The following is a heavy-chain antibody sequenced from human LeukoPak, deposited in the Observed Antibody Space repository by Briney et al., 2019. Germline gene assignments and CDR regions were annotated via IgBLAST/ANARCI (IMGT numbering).Heavy chain of an antibody. V-gene: IGHV1-69*05. CDR1: GGTFSSYA. Sequence: SVKVPCKASGGTFSSYAISWVRQAPGQGLEWMGGIIPIFGTANYAQKFQGRVTITTDESTSTAYMELSSLRSEDTAVYYCATRTVYYDFWSGYSFDYWGQGTLVTVSS. J-gene: IGHJ4*02. CDR3: ATRTVYYDFWSGYSFDY. D-gene: IGHD3-3*01. CDR2: IIPIFGTA.